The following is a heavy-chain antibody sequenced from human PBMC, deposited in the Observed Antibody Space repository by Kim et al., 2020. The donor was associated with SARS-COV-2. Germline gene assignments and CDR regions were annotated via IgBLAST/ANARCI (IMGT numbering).Heavy chain of an antibody. Sequence: AQKFQGRVTITADKSTSTAYMELSSLRSEDTAVYYCARILYSSSSSWFDPWGQGTLVTVSS. CDR3: ARILYSSSSSWFDP. D-gene: IGHD6-6*01. J-gene: IGHJ5*02. V-gene: IGHV1-69*02.